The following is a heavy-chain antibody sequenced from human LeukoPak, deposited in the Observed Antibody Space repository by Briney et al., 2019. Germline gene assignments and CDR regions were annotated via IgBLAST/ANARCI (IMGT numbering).Heavy chain of an antibody. CDR2: ISYDGSNK. CDR3: ATGTNSSPGY. Sequence: GRSLRLSCAASGFTFSSYAMHWVRQAPGKGLEWVAVISYDGSNKYYADSVKGRFTISRDNSKNTLYLQMNSLRAEDTAVYYCATGTNSSPGYWGQGTLVTVSS. V-gene: IGHV3-30-3*01. D-gene: IGHD6-13*01. J-gene: IGHJ4*02. CDR1: GFTFSSYA.